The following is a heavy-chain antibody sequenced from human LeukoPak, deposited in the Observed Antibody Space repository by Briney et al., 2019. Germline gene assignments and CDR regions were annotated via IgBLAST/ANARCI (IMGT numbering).Heavy chain of an antibody. CDR2: ISSSSSYI. D-gene: IGHD3-10*01. CDR1: GFTFSSYS. CDR3: ARDGSGVGELHFDY. J-gene: IGHJ4*02. V-gene: IGHV3-21*01. Sequence: PGGSLRLSCAASGFTFSSYSMNWVRQAPGKGLEWVSSISSSSSYIYCADSVKGRFTISRDNAKNSLYLQMNSLRAEDTAVYYCARDGSGVGELHFDYWGQGTLVTVSS.